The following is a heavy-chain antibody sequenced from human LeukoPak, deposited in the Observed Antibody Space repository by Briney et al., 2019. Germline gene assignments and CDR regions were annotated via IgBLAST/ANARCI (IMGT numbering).Heavy chain of an antibody. Sequence: GGSLRLSCAASAFTFSNAYMSWVRQAPGKGLEWVGRIKSKTDGGTIDYAAPVKGRFTISRDDSKRTLNLQMNSLKTEDTAVYYCTTDDYYYGSGSYCPLGSYWGQGTLVTVSS. CDR1: AFTFSNAY. J-gene: IGHJ4*02. V-gene: IGHV3-15*01. CDR2: IKSKTDGGTI. D-gene: IGHD3-10*01. CDR3: TTDDYYYGSGSYCPLGSY.